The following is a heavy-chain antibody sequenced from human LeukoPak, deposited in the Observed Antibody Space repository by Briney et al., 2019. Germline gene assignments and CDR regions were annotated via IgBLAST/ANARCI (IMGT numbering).Heavy chain of an antibody. CDR2: INHSGST. J-gene: IGHJ4*02. CDR1: GGSFSGYY. V-gene: IGHV4-34*01. Sequence: SETLSLTCAVYGGSFSGYYWSWIRQPPGKGLEWIGEINHSGSTNYNPSFKSRVTISVDTSKNQFSLKLSSVTAADTAVYYCARGLDYGDCLDYWGQGTLVTVSS. D-gene: IGHD4-17*01. CDR3: ARGLDYGDCLDY.